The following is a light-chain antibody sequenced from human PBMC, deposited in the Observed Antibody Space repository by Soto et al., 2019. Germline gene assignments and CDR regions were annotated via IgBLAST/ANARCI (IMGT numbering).Light chain of an antibody. CDR1: QTISSF. J-gene: IGKJ4*01. V-gene: IGKV1-39*01. CDR3: QQSFSSPVT. Sequence: DIQMTQSPSSLSASVGDNVTITCRASQTISSFLNWHQQKVGKAPKVLMYAAASPQSGVPSRFSGSGSGTHSTLTITSLQPEDSATYYCQQSFSSPVTFGGGTKVEIK. CDR2: AAA.